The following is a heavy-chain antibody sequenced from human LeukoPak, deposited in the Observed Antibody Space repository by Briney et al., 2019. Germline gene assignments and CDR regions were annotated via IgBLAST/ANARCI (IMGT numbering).Heavy chain of an antibody. D-gene: IGHD6-13*01. CDR3: AESGRTQSYSSSWYRPAEYFQH. CDR1: GGSFSGYY. CDR2: INHSGST. Sequence: SETLSLTRAVYGGSFSGYYWSWIRQPPGKGLEWIGEINHSGSTNYNPSLKSRVTISVDTSKNQFSLKLSSVTAADTAVYYCAESGRTQSYSSSWYRPAEYFQHWGQGTLVTVSS. V-gene: IGHV4-34*01. J-gene: IGHJ1*01.